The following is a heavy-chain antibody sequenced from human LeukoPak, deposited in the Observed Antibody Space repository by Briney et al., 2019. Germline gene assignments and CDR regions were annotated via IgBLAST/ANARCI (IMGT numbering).Heavy chain of an antibody. V-gene: IGHV3-21*01. CDR2: ITSGSSYI. CDR3: ARDPYSGSYGNYYYYFMDV. CDR1: GFTFSSYN. J-gene: IGHJ6*03. D-gene: IGHD1-26*01. Sequence: PGGSLRLSCAASGFTFSSYNMNWVRQAPGKGLEWVSSITSGSSYIYYADSVKGRFTISRDNAKNSLYLQMNSLRAEDTAVYYCARDPYSGSYGNYYYYFMDVWGKGTTVTVSS.